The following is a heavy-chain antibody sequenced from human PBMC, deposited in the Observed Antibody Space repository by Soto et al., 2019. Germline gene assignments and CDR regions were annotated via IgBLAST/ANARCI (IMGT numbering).Heavy chain of an antibody. D-gene: IGHD6-19*01. Sequence: PSQTLSLTCVIFGDRVSINSAAWHWIRQSPSRGLEWLGRTYYRSKWYKDYALSMKSRIMIDPDTPKNQVSLQMTSVTPEDTALYYCVRVGEFSTGWYDYWGQGTVVTVSS. V-gene: IGHV6-1*01. CDR1: GDRVSINSAA. CDR3: VRVGEFSTGWYDY. J-gene: IGHJ4*02. CDR2: TYYRSKWYK.